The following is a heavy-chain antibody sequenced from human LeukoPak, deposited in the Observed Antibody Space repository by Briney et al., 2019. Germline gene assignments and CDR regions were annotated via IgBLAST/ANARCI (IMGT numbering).Heavy chain of an antibody. CDR1: GFTFSSYA. J-gene: IGHJ4*02. CDR3: ARDRLYGDYKTEFDS. CDR2: ISYDGSNK. D-gene: IGHD4-17*01. Sequence: PGGSLRLSCAASGFTFSSYAMHWVRQAPGKGLEWVAVISYDGSNKYYADSVKGRFTISRDNSKNTLYLEMNRLRAEDRAVYYCARDRLYGDYKTEFDSWGQGTLVTVSS. V-gene: IGHV3-30-3*01.